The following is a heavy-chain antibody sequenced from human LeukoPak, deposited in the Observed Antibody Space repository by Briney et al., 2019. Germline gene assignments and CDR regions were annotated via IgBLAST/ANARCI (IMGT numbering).Heavy chain of an antibody. V-gene: IGHV1-69*13. J-gene: IGHJ6*03. CDR2: IIPIFGTA. D-gene: IGHD5-18*01. CDR3: ARDGAQGYSYGSYYYYMDV. Sequence: ASVKVSCKASGGTFSSYAISWVRQAPGQGLEWMGGIIPIFGTANYAQKFQGRVTITADESTSTAYMELSSLRSEDTAVYYCARDGAQGYSYGSYYYYMDVWGKGTTVTVSS. CDR1: GGTFSSYA.